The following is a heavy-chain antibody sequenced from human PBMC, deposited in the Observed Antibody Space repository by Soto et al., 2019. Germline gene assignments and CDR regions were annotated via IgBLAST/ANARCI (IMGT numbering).Heavy chain of an antibody. CDR1: GGSISSGDYY. CDR2: IYYSGST. D-gene: IGHD2-21*02. CDR3: AGGLYCGGDCRNWFDP. J-gene: IGHJ5*02. Sequence: SETLSLTSTVSGGSISSGDYYWIWIRHPPGKGLEWIGYIYYSGSTYYNPSLKSRVTISVDTSKNQFSLKLSSVTAADTAVYYCAGGLYCGGDCRNWFDPWGQGTLVTVSS. V-gene: IGHV4-30-4*01.